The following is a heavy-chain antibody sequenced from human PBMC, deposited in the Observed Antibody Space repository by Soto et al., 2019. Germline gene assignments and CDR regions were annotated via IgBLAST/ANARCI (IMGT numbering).Heavy chain of an antibody. V-gene: IGHV1-3*01. CDR3: ARGIATGQLDP. Sequence: ASVKVSCKASGYTFTTYTMNWVRQAPGQRLEWMGWINPVNGNTKSSQKFQDRVIITRDTSASTAYMELRSLRSEDTAVYYCARGIATGQLDPWGQGTLVTVSS. CDR1: GYTFTTYT. CDR2: INPVNGNT. J-gene: IGHJ5*02. D-gene: IGHD6-13*01.